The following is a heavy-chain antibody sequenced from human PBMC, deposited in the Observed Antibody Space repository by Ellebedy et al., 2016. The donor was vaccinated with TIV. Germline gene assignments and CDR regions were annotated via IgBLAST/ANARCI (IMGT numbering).Heavy chain of an antibody. Sequence: GESLKISXVVSGITFRSYPMHWVRQAPGKGLEWVALISYDGRIGEYADSVKGRFNISRDNSKNTVSLQMDSLRLEDTALYYCARDRVGGFDHWGQGTLVTVTS. J-gene: IGHJ5*02. V-gene: IGHV3-30*04. CDR1: GITFRSYP. D-gene: IGHD1-26*01. CDR3: ARDRVGGFDH. CDR2: ISYDGRIG.